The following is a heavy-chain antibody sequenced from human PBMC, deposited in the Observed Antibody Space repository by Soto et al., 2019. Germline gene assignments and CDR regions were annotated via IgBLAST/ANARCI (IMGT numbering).Heavy chain of an antibody. CDR3: ARGGGVGVAGSAAFDM. CDR2: INPATGAA. CDR1: GYPVTAYY. Sequence: QLHLVQSGAVVKKPGASVTVSCSASGYPVTAYYMHWVRQAPGRGLEWMGGINPATGAAKYTQTFQGRVNMARDTAKSTVFMERGGLTSEETAVFYCARGGGVGVAGSAAFDMWGQGTLVTVSS. D-gene: IGHD3-3*01. V-gene: IGHV1-2*02. J-gene: IGHJ3*02.